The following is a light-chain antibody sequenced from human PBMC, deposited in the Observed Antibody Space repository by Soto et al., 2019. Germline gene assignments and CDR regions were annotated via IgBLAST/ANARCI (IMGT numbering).Light chain of an antibody. V-gene: IGKV1-5*01. Sequence: DIQMTHSPSTLSASVGDSVTITCRASQSITTWLAWYQQRPGKAPKLLIYDVSSLQSGVPSRFSGSGSGTEFTLTISSLQPDDFATYYCQHYKMYSPWTFGQGTKVDI. CDR3: QHYKMYSPWT. CDR2: DVS. J-gene: IGKJ1*01. CDR1: QSITTW.